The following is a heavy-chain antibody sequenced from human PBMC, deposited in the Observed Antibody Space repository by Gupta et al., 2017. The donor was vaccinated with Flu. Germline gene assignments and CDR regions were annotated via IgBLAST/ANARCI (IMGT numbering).Heavy chain of an antibody. D-gene: IGHD3-10*01. J-gene: IGHJ5*02. CDR1: Y. V-gene: IGHV3-53*01. CDR3: ARVTYDGSGSYYNWFDP. Sequence: YMIWVRQVPGEGLDWVSVIYSGGSTYYADSVKGRFTISRDNSNNTLYLQMNSLRDEDTAVYYCARVTYDGSGSYYNWFDPWGQGTLVTVSS. CDR2: IYSGGST.